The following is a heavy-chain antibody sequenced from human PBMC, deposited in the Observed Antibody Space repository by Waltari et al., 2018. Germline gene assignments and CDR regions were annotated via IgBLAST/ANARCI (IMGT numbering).Heavy chain of an antibody. D-gene: IGHD6-19*01. Sequence: EVQLVESGGGLVQPGRSLRLSCAASGFTFDDYAMHSVRQAPEKVLECVSGMSWNSSRVVYAYAVKGRFTIYSDNSKNSLHLQMTSLRAEDTAIYYCAKPQWLSPDAFDIWGQGTMVTVSS. CDR3: AKPQWLSPDAFDI. CDR2: MSWNSSRV. V-gene: IGHV3-9*01. J-gene: IGHJ3*02. CDR1: GFTFDDYA.